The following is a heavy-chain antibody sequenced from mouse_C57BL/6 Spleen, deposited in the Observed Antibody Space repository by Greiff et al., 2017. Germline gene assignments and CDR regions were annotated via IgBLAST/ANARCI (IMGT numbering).Heavy chain of an antibody. J-gene: IGHJ2*01. CDR3: ARGRGGTYFDY. CDR2: INPSNGGT. D-gene: IGHD4-1*01. V-gene: IGHV1-53*01. Sequence: LQSGTELVKPGASVKLSCKASGYTFTSYWMHWVKQRPGQGLEWIGNINPSNGGTNYNEKFKSKATLTVDKSSSTAYMQLSSLTSEDSAVYYCARGRGGTYFDYWGQGTTLTVSS. CDR1: GYTFTSYW.